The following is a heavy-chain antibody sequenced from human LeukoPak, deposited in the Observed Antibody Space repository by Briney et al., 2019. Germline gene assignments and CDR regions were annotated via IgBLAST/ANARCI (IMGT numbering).Heavy chain of an antibody. CDR2: ITAYSDTT. D-gene: IGHD3-10*01. Sequence: GGSLRLSXAASGFTFDDYAMHWVRQVPGKGLEWISLITAYSDTTYYADSVKGRFTISRDNNKNPLYLQMNSLRTDDTALYYCARDIGSAWFGNWFDAWGQGTLVTVSS. J-gene: IGHJ5*02. CDR1: GFTFDDYA. V-gene: IGHV3-43*02. CDR3: ARDIGSAWFGNWFDA.